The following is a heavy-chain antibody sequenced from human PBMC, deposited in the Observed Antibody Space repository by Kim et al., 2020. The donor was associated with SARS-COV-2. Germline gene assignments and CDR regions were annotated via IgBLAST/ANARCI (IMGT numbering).Heavy chain of an antibody. CDR1: GYTFTSYG. Sequence: ASVKVSCKASGYTFTSYGISWVRQAPGQGLEWMGWISAYNGNTNYAQKLQGRVTMTTDTSTSTAYMELRSLRSDDTAVYYCARDYPCWLRLVPGCGLDYWGQGTLVTVSS. J-gene: IGHJ4*02. V-gene: IGHV1-18*01. D-gene: IGHD5-12*01. CDR3: ARDYPCWLRLVPGCGLDY. CDR2: ISAYNGNT.